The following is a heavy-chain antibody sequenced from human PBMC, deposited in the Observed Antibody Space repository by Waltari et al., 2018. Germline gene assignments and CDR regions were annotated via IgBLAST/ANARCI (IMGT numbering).Heavy chain of an antibody. V-gene: IGHV4-59*11. J-gene: IGHJ3*02. CDR2: MYFSGTK. D-gene: IGHD3-22*01. Sequence: VQLQESGPGLVKPSETLSLRCNVSGDSIRSHFWSWIRPAPGKGLEWIWHMYFSGTKDYNPSLKSRVTISIDTSKNHFSLNLRSVTAADTAIYYCARLPRGSVIIGAFDIWGQGTQVTVSS. CDR1: GDSIRSHF. CDR3: ARLPRGSVIIGAFDI.